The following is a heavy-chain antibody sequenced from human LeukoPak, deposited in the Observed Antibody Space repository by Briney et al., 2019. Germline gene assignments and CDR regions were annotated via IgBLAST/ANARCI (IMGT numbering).Heavy chain of an antibody. CDR1: GYIFTGYY. J-gene: IGHJ6*04. D-gene: IGHD6-19*01. V-gene: IGHV7-4-1*02. Sequence: ASVKVSCKASGYIFTGYYMHWVRQAPGQGLEWMGWINTNTGNPTYAQGFTGRFVFSLDTSVSTAYLQISSLKAEDTAVYYCARDRDAISGWYVLDVWGKGTTVTVSS. CDR2: INTNTGNP. CDR3: ARDRDAISGWYVLDV.